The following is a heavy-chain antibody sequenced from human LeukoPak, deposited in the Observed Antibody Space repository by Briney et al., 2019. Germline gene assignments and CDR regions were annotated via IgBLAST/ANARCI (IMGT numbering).Heavy chain of an antibody. D-gene: IGHD3-22*01. CDR2: IKQDGSEK. V-gene: IGHV3-7*01. CDR3: ARGDLYYDSSGYY. CDR1: GFTFSSYW. Sequence: PGGSLRLSCAASGFTFSSYWMSWVRLAPGKGLEWVANIKQDGSEKYYVDSVKGRFTISRDNAKNSLYLQMNSLRAEDTAVYYCARGDLYYDSSGYYWGQGTLVTVSS. J-gene: IGHJ4*02.